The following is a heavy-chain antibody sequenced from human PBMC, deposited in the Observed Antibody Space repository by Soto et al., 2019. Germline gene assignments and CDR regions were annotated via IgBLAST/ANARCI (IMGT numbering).Heavy chain of an antibody. Sequence: EVQLVESGGGLVKPGGSLRLSCAASGFTFSSYSMNWVRQAPGKGLEWVSSISSSSGYIYYADSVKGRFTISRDNAKNSLYLQMNSLRAEDTAVYYCARDAVRGVLSAFDIWGQGTMVTVSS. CDR1: GFTFSSYS. J-gene: IGHJ3*02. CDR2: ISSSSGYI. CDR3: ARDAVRGVLSAFDI. D-gene: IGHD3-10*01. V-gene: IGHV3-21*01.